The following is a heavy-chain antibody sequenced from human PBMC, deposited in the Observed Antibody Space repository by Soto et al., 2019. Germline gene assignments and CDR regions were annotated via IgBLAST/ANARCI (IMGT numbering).Heavy chain of an antibody. CDR3: AHRFDWYYFNY. CDR2: IYWDDDK. V-gene: IGHV2-5*02. J-gene: IGHJ4*02. Sequence: QITLKESGPTLLKPTQTLTLTCTFSGFSLSTSEVGVGWFRQPPGKALEWLALIYWDDDKRYSPSLKSRLTXPXXTSKNRVVLTMTNVDPVDTATYFCAHRFDWYYFNYWGQGTLVTVSS. CDR1: GFSLSTSEVG. D-gene: IGHD3-9*01.